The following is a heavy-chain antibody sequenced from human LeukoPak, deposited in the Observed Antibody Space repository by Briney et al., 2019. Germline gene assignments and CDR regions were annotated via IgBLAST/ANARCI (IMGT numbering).Heavy chain of an antibody. J-gene: IGHJ4*02. CDR1: GGSISSSSYY. D-gene: IGHD6-19*01. CDR3: ARDSSGWQPQPSLDY. V-gene: IGHV4-39*07. CDR2: IYYSGST. Sequence: SETLSLTCTVSGGSISSSSYYWGWIRQPPGKGLEWIGSIYYSGSTYYNPSLKSRVTISVDTSKNQFSLKLSSVTAADTAVYYCARDSSGWQPQPSLDYWGQGTLVTVSS.